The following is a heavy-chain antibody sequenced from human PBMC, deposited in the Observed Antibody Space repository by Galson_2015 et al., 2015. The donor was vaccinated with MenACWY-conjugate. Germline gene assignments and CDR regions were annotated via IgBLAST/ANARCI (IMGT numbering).Heavy chain of an antibody. D-gene: IGHD6-19*01. CDR2: ISSSSSTI. Sequence: SLRLSCAASGFTFSSYGMNWVRQAPGKGLEWVSYISSSSSTIYYADSVKGRFTISRDNAKNSLYLQMNSLRAEDTAVYYCARDHTGIAVAGLWGQGTMVTVSS. CDR3: ARDHTGIAVAGL. J-gene: IGHJ3*01. V-gene: IGHV3-48*04. CDR1: GFTFSSYG.